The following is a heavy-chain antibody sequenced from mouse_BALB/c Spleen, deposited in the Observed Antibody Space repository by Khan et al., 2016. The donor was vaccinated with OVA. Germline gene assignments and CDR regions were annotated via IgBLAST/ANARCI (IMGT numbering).Heavy chain of an antibody. CDR1: GYSFTGYF. V-gene: IGHV1-20*02. CDR3: SRIYGSDFDY. Sequence: VQLQQSGPELVKPGASVKISCKASGYSFTGYFMNWVMQSHGKSLEWIGRINPHIGETFYNQKFKGKATLTVDESSSTAHMELRNLASDDSAVYYCSRIYGSDFDYWGQGTTLTVSS. D-gene: IGHD1-1*01. J-gene: IGHJ2*01. CDR2: INPHIGET.